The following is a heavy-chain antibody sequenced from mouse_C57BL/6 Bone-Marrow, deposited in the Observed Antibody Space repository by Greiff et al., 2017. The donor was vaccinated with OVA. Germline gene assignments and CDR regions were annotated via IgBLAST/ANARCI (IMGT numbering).Heavy chain of an antibody. CDR1: GFTFSDYY. D-gene: IGHD2-5*01. CDR3: ARRGSNYGYFDY. CDR2: INYDGSST. J-gene: IGHJ2*01. V-gene: IGHV5-16*01. Sequence: EVQLVESEGGLVQPGSSMTLSCTASGFTFSDYYMAWVRQVPEKGLEWVANINYDGSSTYYLDSLKSRFIISRDNAKNILYLQMSSLKSEDTATYYCARRGSNYGYFDYWGQGTTLTVSS.